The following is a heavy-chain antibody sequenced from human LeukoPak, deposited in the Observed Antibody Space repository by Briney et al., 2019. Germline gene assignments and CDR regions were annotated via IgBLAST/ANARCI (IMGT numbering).Heavy chain of an antibody. V-gene: IGHV4-38-2*02. D-gene: IGHD1-14*01. Sequence: SETLSLTCTVPGYSISTGYYWDWIWQPPGKGLERIGTFYHGGSTYYNPSLKSRVTMSVDRSKNQFSLQVTSVTAADTAVYYCARRVRSADHRCDFWGQGTLVTVSS. J-gene: IGHJ4*02. CDR3: ARRVRSADHRCDF. CDR1: GYSISTGYY. CDR2: FYHGGST.